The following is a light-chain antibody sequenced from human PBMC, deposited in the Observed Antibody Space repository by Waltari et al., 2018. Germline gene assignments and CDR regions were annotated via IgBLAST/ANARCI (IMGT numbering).Light chain of an antibody. Sequence: DIQMTQSPSTLSASVGDRVTITCRASSAINLWLAWYQQTPGGAPNLLRHRASTLHTGVPSRFSGSGSGTEFTLTIASLQPDDFTTYFCQQYLTYPLTFGGGTRVEMK. CDR2: RAS. V-gene: IGKV1-5*03. J-gene: IGKJ4*01. CDR1: SAINLW. CDR3: QQYLTYPLT.